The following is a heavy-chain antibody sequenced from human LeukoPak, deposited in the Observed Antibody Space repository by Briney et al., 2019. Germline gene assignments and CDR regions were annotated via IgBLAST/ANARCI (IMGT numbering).Heavy chain of an antibody. J-gene: IGHJ3*02. V-gene: IGHV3-23*01. CDR1: GFTFSSYA. CDR3: AKPTMTTVFDAFDI. Sequence: PGGSRRLSCAASGFTFSSYAMSWDRQAPGKGLEWVSAISGSGGRTYYADSVKGRFTISRDNSKNTLYLQMNSLRAEDTAVYHCAKPTMTTVFDAFDIWGQGTMVTVSS. D-gene: IGHD4-17*01. CDR2: ISGSGGRT.